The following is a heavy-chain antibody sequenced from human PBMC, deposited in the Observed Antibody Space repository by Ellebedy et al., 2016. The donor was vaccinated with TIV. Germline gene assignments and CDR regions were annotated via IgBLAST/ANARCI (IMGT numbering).Heavy chain of an antibody. CDR1: GFTFSSYA. J-gene: IGHJ5*02. CDR3: AKDRRMVRGVPPYNWFDP. V-gene: IGHV3-23*01. Sequence: GESLKISCAASGFTFSSYAMSWVRQAPGKGLEWVSAISGSGGSTYYADSVKGRFTISRDNSKNTLYLQMNSLRAEDTAVYYCAKDRRMVRGVPPYNWFDPWGQGTLVTVSS. D-gene: IGHD3-10*01. CDR2: ISGSGGST.